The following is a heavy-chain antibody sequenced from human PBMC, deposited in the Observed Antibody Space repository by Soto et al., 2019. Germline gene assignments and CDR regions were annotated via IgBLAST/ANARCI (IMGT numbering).Heavy chain of an antibody. D-gene: IGHD3-9*01. Sequence: GESLKISCKGSGYSFTSYWIGWVRQMPGKGLEWMGIIYPGDSDTRYSPSFQGQVTISADKSISTAYLQWSSLKASDTTMNKCSRLGPRMYYDIFTGYYRSGSYYYYGMDVWGQGTTVTVSS. V-gene: IGHV5-51*01. CDR1: GYSFTSYW. CDR2: IYPGDSDT. J-gene: IGHJ6*02. CDR3: SRLGPRMYYDIFTGYYRSGSYYYYGMDV.